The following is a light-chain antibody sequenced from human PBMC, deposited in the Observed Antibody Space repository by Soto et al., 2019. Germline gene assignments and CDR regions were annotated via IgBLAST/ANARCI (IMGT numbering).Light chain of an antibody. CDR3: QQRSNWPPYT. V-gene: IGKV3-11*01. J-gene: IGKJ2*01. Sequence: EIVLTQSPATLSWSPGERATLSCRASQSVSSYLAWYQQKPGQAPRLLIYDASNRATGIPARFSGSGSGTDFTLTISSLEPDDFAVYYCQQRSNWPPYTFGQGTKLEIK. CDR1: QSVSSY. CDR2: DAS.